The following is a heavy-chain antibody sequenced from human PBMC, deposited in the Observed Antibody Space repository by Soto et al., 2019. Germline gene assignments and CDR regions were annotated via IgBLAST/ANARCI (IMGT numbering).Heavy chain of an antibody. Sequence: QVQLVQSGAEVKKPGSSVKVSCKASGGTFSSYAISWVRQAPGQGLEWMGGILPIFGTANYAQKFQGRVTITADESTSTAYMELSSLRSEDTAVYYCARGSRYCSGGSCYFLPGIDYWGQGTLVTVSS. V-gene: IGHV1-69*12. D-gene: IGHD2-15*01. CDR1: GGTFSSYA. J-gene: IGHJ4*02. CDR3: ARGSRYCSGGSCYFLPGIDY. CDR2: ILPIFGTA.